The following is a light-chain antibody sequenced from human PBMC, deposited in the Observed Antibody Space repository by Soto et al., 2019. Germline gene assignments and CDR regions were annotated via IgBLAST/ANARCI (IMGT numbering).Light chain of an antibody. CDR3: SSFSSITREV. Sequence: QSVLTQPASVSGSPGKSITISCTGTRSDVGGYSYVSWYQQHPGKTPKLMIYEVSNRPSGVSHLFSGSKSGNTASLTISGLQTEDEADYYCSSFSSITREVFGGGTKLTVL. CDR2: EVS. CDR1: RSDVGGYSY. J-gene: IGLJ2*01. V-gene: IGLV2-14*01.